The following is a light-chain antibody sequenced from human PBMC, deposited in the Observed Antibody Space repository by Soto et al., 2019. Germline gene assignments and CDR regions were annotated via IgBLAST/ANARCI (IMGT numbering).Light chain of an antibody. CDR2: EVS. Sequence: QAVVTQPASVSGTPGQSITISCTGSNSYVGIYDFVSWYQHHPGRAPKLIVSEVSHRPSGVSNRFSGSKSGNTASLTISGLQSEDEADYYCIAYTSDDVRYVFGTVPKLTVL. CDR1: NSYVGIYDF. CDR3: IAYTSDDVRYV. J-gene: IGLJ1*01. V-gene: IGLV2-14*01.